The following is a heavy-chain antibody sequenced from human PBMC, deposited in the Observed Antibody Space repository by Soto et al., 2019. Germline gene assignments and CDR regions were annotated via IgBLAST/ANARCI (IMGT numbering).Heavy chain of an antibody. CDR1: GFSLSTSGVG. CDR2: IYWDDDK. V-gene: IGHV2-5*02. D-gene: IGHD3-22*01. CDR3: ARWKYYDSSGYPFAP. Sequence: QITLKESGPTLAKPTQTLTLTCTFSGFSLSTSGVGVGWIRQPPGKALEWLALIYWDDDKRYSPSLKSRLTITKDTSKNQVVLTMTNMDPVDTATYYCARWKYYDSSGYPFAPWGQGTLVTVSS. J-gene: IGHJ5*02.